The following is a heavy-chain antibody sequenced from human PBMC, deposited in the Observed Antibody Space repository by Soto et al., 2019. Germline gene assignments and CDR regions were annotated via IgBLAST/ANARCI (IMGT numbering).Heavy chain of an antibody. J-gene: IGHJ4*02. CDR3: ARGNYDFWRGYSSAFDY. V-gene: IGHV4-31*03. D-gene: IGHD3-3*01. Sequence: SETLSLTCTVSGGSISSGGYYWSWIRQHPGKGLEWIGYIYYSGSTYYNPSLKSRVTISVDTSKNQFSLKLSSVTAADTAVYYCARGNYDFWRGYSSAFDYWGQGTLVTVSS. CDR2: IYYSGST. CDR1: GGSISSGGYY.